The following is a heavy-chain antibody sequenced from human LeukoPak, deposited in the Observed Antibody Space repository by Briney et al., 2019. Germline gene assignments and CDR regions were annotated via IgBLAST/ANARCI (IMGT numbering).Heavy chain of an antibody. V-gene: IGHV3-53*01. D-gene: IGHD4-17*01. Sequence: GGSLRLSCAASGFTVSSNYMSWVRQAPGKGLEWVAVIYSGGSTYYADSVKGRFTISRDNSKNTLYLQMNSLRAEDTAVYYCARGDYGDYAGPFDYWGQGTLVTVSS. CDR3: ARGDYGDYAGPFDY. J-gene: IGHJ4*02. CDR1: GFTVSSNY. CDR2: IYSGGST.